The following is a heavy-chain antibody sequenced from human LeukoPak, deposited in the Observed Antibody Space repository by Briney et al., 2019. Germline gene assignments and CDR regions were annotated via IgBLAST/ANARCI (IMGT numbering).Heavy chain of an antibody. J-gene: IGHJ6*03. V-gene: IGHV3-30*02. D-gene: IGHD2-8*01. CDR3: ARDTAWYTAHYYMDV. CDR2: IRYDGTNI. CDR1: GFTFSNYG. Sequence: PGGSLRLSCAVSGFTFSNYGMQWVRQAPGKGPEWVAFIRYDGTNICYADSVKGRFTISRDNSKSTLYLQMNSLRAEDTAVYYCARDTAWYTAHYYMDVWGKGTTVTVSS.